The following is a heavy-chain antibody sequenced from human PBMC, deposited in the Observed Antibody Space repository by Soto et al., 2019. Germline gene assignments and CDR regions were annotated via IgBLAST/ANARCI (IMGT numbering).Heavy chain of an antibody. CDR1: GGNGYW. J-gene: IGHJ4*02. Sequence: QIQLQESGPGLVQPSGILSLTCTVSGGNGYWSWVRQPPGKGLEWIGEIHHSGSTKYNPSLKSRVTISIDKSKIEFSLNVNSVTAADTAVYYCARHGGFYFDYWDQGTLVTVSS. V-gene: IGHV4-4*02. D-gene: IGHD3-16*01. CDR3: ARHGGFYFDY. CDR2: IHHSGST.